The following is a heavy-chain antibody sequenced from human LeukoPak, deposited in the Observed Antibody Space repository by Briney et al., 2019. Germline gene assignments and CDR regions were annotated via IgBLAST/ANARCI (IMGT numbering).Heavy chain of an antibody. Sequence: LEASVKVSCKASGYTFTGYYMHWVRQAPGQGLEWMGWISVYNGNTHYSQKVQGRLTMTTDTSTSTVHMELRSLRPDDTAVYYCARDLYFWSGNEDRGGPNFDHWGQGTLVTVSS. J-gene: IGHJ4*02. V-gene: IGHV1-18*04. CDR2: ISVYNGNT. CDR1: GYTFTGYY. D-gene: IGHD3-3*01. CDR3: ARDLYFWSGNEDRGGPNFDH.